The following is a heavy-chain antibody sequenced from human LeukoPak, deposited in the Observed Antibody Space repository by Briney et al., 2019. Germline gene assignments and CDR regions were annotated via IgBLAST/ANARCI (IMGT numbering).Heavy chain of an antibody. CDR1: GFNFIDYS. D-gene: IGHD5-12*01. V-gene: IGHV3-48*01. CDR3: ARDHRYAFDN. CDR2: IGISSGST. J-gene: IGHJ4*01. Sequence: GGSLRLSCAASGFNFIDYSMNWARQAPGKGLEWISYIGISSGSTKYADSVKGRFTISRDKARNSLYLQMNSLRVEDTAVYYCARDHRYAFDNWGHGTLVTVSS.